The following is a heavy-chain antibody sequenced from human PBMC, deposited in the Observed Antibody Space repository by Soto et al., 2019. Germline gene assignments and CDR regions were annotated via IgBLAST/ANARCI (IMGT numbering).Heavy chain of an antibody. CDR2: MGGNGGGT. CDR3: AKVATLITMVRGVYFDH. Sequence: EVQLLESGGGLVQPGGSLRLSCAASGFTFSSYAMTWVRQAPGKGLEWVSAMGGNGGGTYYADSVKGRFTISRDYSKNTVYLQLNSLRAGDTTVYYCAKVATLITMVRGVYFDHWGQGTLVTVSA. J-gene: IGHJ4*02. D-gene: IGHD3-10*01. CDR1: GFTFSSYA. V-gene: IGHV3-23*01.